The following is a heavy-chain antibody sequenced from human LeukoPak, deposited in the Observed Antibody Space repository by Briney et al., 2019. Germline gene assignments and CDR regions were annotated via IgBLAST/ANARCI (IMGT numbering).Heavy chain of an antibody. D-gene: IGHD3-10*01. Sequence: GGSLRLSRAASGFTFSSYSMNWVRQAPGKGLEWVSSISSSSSYIYYADSVKGRFTISRDNAKNSLYLQMNSLRAEDTAVYYCARDQVWFGEWPDAFDIWGQGTMVTVSS. CDR2: ISSSSSYI. V-gene: IGHV3-21*01. CDR3: ARDQVWFGEWPDAFDI. CDR1: GFTFSSYS. J-gene: IGHJ3*02.